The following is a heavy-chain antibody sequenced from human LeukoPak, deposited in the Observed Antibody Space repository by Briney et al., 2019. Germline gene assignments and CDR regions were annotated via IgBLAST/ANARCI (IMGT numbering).Heavy chain of an antibody. Sequence: ASVKVSCKASGGTFSSYAISWARQAPGQGLEWMGGIIPIFGTANYAQKFQGRVTITTDESTSTAYMELSSLRSEDTAVYYCAAIVLADAFDIWGQGTMVTVSS. J-gene: IGHJ3*02. CDR3: AAIVLADAFDI. CDR1: GGTFSSYA. CDR2: IIPIFGTA. D-gene: IGHD2/OR15-2a*01. V-gene: IGHV1-69*05.